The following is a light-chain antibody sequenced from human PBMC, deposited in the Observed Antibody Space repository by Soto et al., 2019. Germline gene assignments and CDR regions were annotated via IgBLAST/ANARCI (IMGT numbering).Light chain of an antibody. CDR1: QDIREG. V-gene: IGKV1-6*01. CDR3: LQDHGFPLT. J-gene: IGKJ4*01. CDR2: AAS. Sequence: AIQMTQSPSSLSASVGDRVTITFRATQDIREGLGWYQQKPGKAPKLLIYAASSLQSEVPSRFSGSGSGTDFTLTISSLQPEDFATYFCLQDHGFPLTFGGGTKVEIK.